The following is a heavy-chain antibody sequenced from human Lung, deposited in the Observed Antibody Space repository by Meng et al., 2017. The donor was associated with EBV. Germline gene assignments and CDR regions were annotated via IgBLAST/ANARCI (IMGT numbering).Heavy chain of an antibody. Sequence: QLVQSCAQSKQPGTPVKVSSRPSGYTFTSYAINGVRQAPGQGPDWMGWIDPNTGNPTYDQGFTGRFVFSLDTSVSTAYLQINSLRADDTAVYYCARDSPLDGYSLLDYWGQGTLVTVSS. J-gene: IGHJ4*02. D-gene: IGHD5-24*01. V-gene: IGHV7-4-1*02. CDR2: IDPNTGNP. CDR1: GYTFTSYA. CDR3: ARDSPLDGYSLLDY.